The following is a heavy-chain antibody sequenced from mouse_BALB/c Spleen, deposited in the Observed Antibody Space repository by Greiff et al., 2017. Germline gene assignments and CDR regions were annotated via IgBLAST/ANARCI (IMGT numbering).Heavy chain of an antibody. CDR3: ARYDYGSSPLFAY. D-gene: IGHD1-1*01. Sequence: VQLQQSGAELARPGASVKMSCKASGYTFTSYTMHWVKQRPGQGLEWIGYINPSSGYTNYNQKFKDKATLTADKSSSTAYMQLSSLTSEDSAVYYCARYDYGSSPLFAYWGQGTLVTVSA. V-gene: IGHV1-4*01. CDR2: INPSSGYT. CDR1: GYTFTSYT. J-gene: IGHJ3*01.